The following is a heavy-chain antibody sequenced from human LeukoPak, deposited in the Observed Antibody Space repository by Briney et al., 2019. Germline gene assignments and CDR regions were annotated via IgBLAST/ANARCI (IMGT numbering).Heavy chain of an antibody. CDR2: INHSGST. J-gene: IGHJ5*02. CDR1: GGSFSGYY. D-gene: IGHD1-1*01. V-gene: IGHV4-34*01. Sequence: SETLSLTCAVYGGSFSGYYWSWIRQPPGKGLEWIGEINHSGSTNYNPSLKSRVTIPVDTSKNQFSLKLSSVTAADTAVYYCARGRTRYDPWGQGTLVTVSS. CDR3: ARGRTRYDP.